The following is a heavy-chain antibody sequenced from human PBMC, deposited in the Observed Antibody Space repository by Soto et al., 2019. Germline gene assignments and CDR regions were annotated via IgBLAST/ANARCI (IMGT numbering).Heavy chain of an antibody. CDR1: GYTFTGYY. CDR2: INPNSGGT. Sequence: ASVKVSCKASGYTFTGYYMHWVRRAPGQGLEWMGWINPNSGGTNYAQKFQGRVTMTRDTSISTAYMELSRLRSDDTAVYYCARDYGDYYDSSGYYPRGGYFDYWGQGTLVTVSS. J-gene: IGHJ4*02. CDR3: ARDYGDYYDSSGYYPRGGYFDY. D-gene: IGHD3-22*01. V-gene: IGHV1-2*02.